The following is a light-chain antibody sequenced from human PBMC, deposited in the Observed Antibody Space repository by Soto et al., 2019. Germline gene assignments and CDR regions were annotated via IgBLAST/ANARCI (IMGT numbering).Light chain of an antibody. CDR2: DAS. CDR3: QQYENLPT. Sequence: DVKMSQPPSSLSASVGDRVTITCQASQNINNYLNWYQQKPGRAPKLLIYDASNLEAGVPSRFRGSGSGTDFTFTISRLQPEDIATYYCQQYENLPTFGQGTRLAIK. J-gene: IGKJ5*01. CDR1: QNINNY. V-gene: IGKV1-33*01.